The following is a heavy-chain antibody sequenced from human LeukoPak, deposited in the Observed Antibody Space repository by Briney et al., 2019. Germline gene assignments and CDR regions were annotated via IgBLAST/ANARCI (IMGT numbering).Heavy chain of an antibody. Sequence: PGGSLRLSCAASGFTFNSYAMSWVRQAPGKGLEWVSAISGSGGSTYYADSVKGRFTITRDNSKNTLYLQMNSLRAEDTAVYYCAKVGRGYYCYMDVWGKGSTVTVSS. CDR3: AKVGRGYYCYMDV. J-gene: IGHJ6*03. D-gene: IGHD3-16*01. V-gene: IGHV3-23*01. CDR1: GFTFNSYA. CDR2: ISGSGGST.